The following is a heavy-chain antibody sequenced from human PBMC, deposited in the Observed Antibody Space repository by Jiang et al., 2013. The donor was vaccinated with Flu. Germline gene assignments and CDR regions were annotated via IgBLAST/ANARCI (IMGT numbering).Heavy chain of an antibody. J-gene: IGHJ4*02. CDR2: INHSGST. D-gene: IGHD3-10*01. CDR1: GGSFSDYS. Sequence: LLKPSETLSLTCAVYGGSFSDYSWSCIRQPPGKGLEWIGEINHSGSTNYNPSLKSRVTISVDTSKNQFSLKLSSVTAADTAVYYCARRRTMVRGVTYYFGYWGQGTLVTVSS. V-gene: IGHV4-34*01. CDR3: ARRRTMVRGVTYYFGY.